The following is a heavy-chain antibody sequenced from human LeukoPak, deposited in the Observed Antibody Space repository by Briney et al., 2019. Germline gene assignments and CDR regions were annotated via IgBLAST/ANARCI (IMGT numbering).Heavy chain of an antibody. V-gene: IGHV3-30*18. CDR1: GFTFSSYG. Sequence: GGSLRLPCAASGFTFSSYGMHWVRQAPGKGLEWVSVISYDGSNKYYADSVKGRFTISRDNSKNTLYLQMNSLRAEDTAVYYCAKDAEKYSSGWYHDYWGQGTLVTVSS. J-gene: IGHJ4*02. D-gene: IGHD6-19*01. CDR2: ISYDGSNK. CDR3: AKDAEKYSSGWYHDY.